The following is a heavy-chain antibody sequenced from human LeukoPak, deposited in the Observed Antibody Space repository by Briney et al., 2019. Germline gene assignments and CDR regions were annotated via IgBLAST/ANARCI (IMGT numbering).Heavy chain of an antibody. D-gene: IGHD5-12*01. CDR3: ARDFSGYDPDY. CDR1: GYTFATYG. J-gene: IGHJ4*02. Sequence: GASVKVSCKASGYTFATYGFSRVRQAPGQGLEWMGWVNTHNGKTHYAQKIQGRVTMTTDTSTSTAYMELRSLVSDDTAVYYCARDFSGYDPDYWGQGTLVTVSS. CDR2: VNTHNGKT. V-gene: IGHV1-18*01.